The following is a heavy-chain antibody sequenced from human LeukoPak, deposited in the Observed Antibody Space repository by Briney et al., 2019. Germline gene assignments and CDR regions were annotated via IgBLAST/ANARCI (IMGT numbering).Heavy chain of an antibody. CDR3: VNSVVRTSHY. J-gene: IGHJ4*02. D-gene: IGHD2-8*01. Sequence: GGSLRLSCSASGFTFSSYAMHWVRQAPGKGLEYVSAISSNGGSTYYADSVKGRFTISRDNSKNTLCLQMSSLRAEDTAVYYCVNSVVRTSHYWGQGTLVTVSS. CDR1: GFTFSSYA. V-gene: IGHV3-64D*06. CDR2: ISSNGGST.